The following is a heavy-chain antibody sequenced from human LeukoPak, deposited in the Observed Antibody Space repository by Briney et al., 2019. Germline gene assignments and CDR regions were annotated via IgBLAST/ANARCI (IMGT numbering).Heavy chain of an antibody. V-gene: IGHV2-5*01. J-gene: IGHJ4*02. CDR2: IYENDDK. CDR3: THRSLSCFNY. CDR1: GGSISSYYW. D-gene: IGHD3-10*01. Sequence: TLSLTCTVSGGSISSYYWSWIRQPPGKALEWLALIYENDDKRYNPSLKNRLTITRDTSENQVVLTMTNLDPVDTATYYCTHRSLSCFNYWGQGTLVTVSS.